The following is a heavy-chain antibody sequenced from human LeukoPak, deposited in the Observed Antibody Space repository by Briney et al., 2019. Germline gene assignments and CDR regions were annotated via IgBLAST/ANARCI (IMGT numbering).Heavy chain of an antibody. CDR3: ARVVSRYYDILTPSGFDP. Sequence: GASVKVSCKASGYTFTSYGISWVRQAPGQGLEWMGWISAYNGNTNYAQKLQGRVTMTTDTSTSKAYMELRSLRSDDTAVYYCARVVSRYYDILTPSGFDPWGQGTLVTVSS. J-gene: IGHJ5*02. D-gene: IGHD3-9*01. V-gene: IGHV1-18*01. CDR1: GYTFTSYG. CDR2: ISAYNGNT.